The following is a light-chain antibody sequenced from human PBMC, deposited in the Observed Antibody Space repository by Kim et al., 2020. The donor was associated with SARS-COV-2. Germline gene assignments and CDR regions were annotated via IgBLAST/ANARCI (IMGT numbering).Light chain of an antibody. V-gene: IGLV3-21*04. CDR2: YDS. J-gene: IGLJ2*01. CDR3: QVWDSSSDHPDVV. Sequence: ELTQPPSVSVAPGKTARITCGGNNIGSKSVHWYQQKPGQAPVLVIYYDSDRPSGIPERFSGSNSGNTATLTISRVEAGDEADYYCQVWDSSSDHPDVV. CDR1: NIGSKS.